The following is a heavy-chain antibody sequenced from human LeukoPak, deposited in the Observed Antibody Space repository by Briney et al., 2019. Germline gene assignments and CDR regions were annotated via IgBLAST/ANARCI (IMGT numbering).Heavy chain of an antibody. J-gene: IGHJ4*02. Sequence: ASVKVSCKASGYTFTGYYMHWVRQAPGQGLEWMGWINPNSGGTNYAQKFQGRVTMTRDTSISTAYMELSRLRSDDTAVYYCARRSIKAAALDYWGQGTLVTVSS. CDR3: ARRSIKAAALDY. CDR1: GYTFTGYY. D-gene: IGHD6-13*01. V-gene: IGHV1-2*02. CDR2: INPNSGGT.